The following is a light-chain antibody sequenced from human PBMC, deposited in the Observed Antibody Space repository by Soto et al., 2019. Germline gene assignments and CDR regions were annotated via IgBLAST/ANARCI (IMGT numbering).Light chain of an antibody. J-gene: IGLJ1*01. CDR3: SSYTSSSDYYV. CDR1: SSDVGGYNY. CDR2: DVS. V-gene: IGLV2-14*01. Sequence: QSVLTQPASVSGSPGQSITISCTGTSSDVGGYNYVSWYQQHPGKAPKLMIYDVSNRPSGVSNRFSGSKSGNTASLTISGFQAEDEADYYCSSYTSSSDYYVFGTGTKLTVL.